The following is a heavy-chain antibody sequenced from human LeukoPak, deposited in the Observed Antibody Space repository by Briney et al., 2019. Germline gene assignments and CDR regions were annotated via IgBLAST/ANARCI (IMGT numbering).Heavy chain of an antibody. CDR1: GLTFSSYA. CDR3: ALSEGDTAMVVDY. V-gene: IGHV3-23*01. J-gene: IGHJ4*02. D-gene: IGHD5-18*01. Sequence: PGGSLRLSCAASGLTFSSYAMSWVRQAPGKGLECVSAISGSGGSTYYADSVKGRFTISRDNSKNTLYLQMNSLRADDTAVYYCALSEGDTAMVVDYWGQGTLVTVSS. CDR2: ISGSGGST.